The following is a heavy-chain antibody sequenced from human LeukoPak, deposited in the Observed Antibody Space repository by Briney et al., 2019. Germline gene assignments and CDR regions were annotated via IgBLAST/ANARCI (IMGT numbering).Heavy chain of an antibody. V-gene: IGHV3-21*01. CDR1: GFTFSSYS. D-gene: IGHD6-13*01. CDR2: ISSSSSYI. J-gene: IGHJ4*02. Sequence: GGSLILSCAASGFTFSSYSMNWVRQAPGKGLEWVSSISSSSSYIYYADSVKGRFTISRDNAKNSLYLQMNSLRAEDTAVYYCARDRGIAAAGLDYWGQGTLVTVSS. CDR3: ARDRGIAAAGLDY.